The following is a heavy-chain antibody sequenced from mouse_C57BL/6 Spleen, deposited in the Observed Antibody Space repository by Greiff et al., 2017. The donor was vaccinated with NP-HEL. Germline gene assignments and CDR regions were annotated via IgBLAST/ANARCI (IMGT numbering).Heavy chain of an antibody. CDR3: ASCPIYYYGSSFNYHYAMDY. CDR1: GYTFTSYG. V-gene: IGHV1-81*01. Sequence: VQLQQSGAELARPGASVKLSCKASGYTFTSYGISWVKQRTGQGLEWIGVIYPRSGNTYYNEKFKGKATLTADKSSSTAYMELRSLTSEDSAVYFCASCPIYYYGSSFNYHYAMDYWGKGTSVTVSS. CDR2: IYPRSGNT. D-gene: IGHD1-1*01. J-gene: IGHJ4*01.